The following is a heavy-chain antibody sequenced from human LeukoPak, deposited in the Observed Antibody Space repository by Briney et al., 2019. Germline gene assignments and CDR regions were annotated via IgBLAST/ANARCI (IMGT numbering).Heavy chain of an antibody. V-gene: IGHV3-53*01. Sequence: GGSLRLSCAASGFTVSSNYMSWVRQAPGKGLEWVSVIYSGGRTYYADSVKGRFTISRDNSKNTLYLQMNSLRAEDTAVYYCARAPYYHYGMDVWGQGTTVTVSS. CDR3: ARAPYYHYGMDV. J-gene: IGHJ6*02. CDR2: IYSGGRT. CDR1: GFTVSSNY.